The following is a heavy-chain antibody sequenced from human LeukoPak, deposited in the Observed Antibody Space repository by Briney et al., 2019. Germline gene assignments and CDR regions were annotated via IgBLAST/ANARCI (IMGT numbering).Heavy chain of an antibody. J-gene: IGHJ4*02. CDR3: ARGGTVVPAAMPFDY. D-gene: IGHD2-2*01. CDR1: GYTFTSYG. Sequence: GASVKVSCKASGYTFTSYGITWVRQAPGQGLEWMGWISAYNGNTNYAQQLQGRVTMTTDTSTSTAYMELRSLRSDDPAVYYCARGGTVVPAAMPFDYWGQGTLVTVSS. CDR2: ISAYNGNT. V-gene: IGHV1-18*01.